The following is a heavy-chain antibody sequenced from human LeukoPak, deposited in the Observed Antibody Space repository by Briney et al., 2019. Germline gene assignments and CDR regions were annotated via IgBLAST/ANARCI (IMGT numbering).Heavy chain of an antibody. V-gene: IGHV5-51*01. Sequence: GESLKISCKASGYSFSTYWIAWVRQMPGKGLEWMGIIYPDDSNTRYSPSFQGQVTISADKSVSTAYLQWDSLKASDTAIYYCARHQGYLDYYYGMDVWGQGTPVTVSS. CDR1: GYSFSTYW. CDR2: IYPDDSNT. J-gene: IGHJ6*02. D-gene: IGHD2-15*01. CDR3: ARHQGYLDYYYGMDV.